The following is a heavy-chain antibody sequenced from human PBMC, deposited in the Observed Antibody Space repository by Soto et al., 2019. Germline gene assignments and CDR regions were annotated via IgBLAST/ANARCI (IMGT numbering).Heavy chain of an antibody. CDR2: INGSGGST. CDR3: ASPPYISGWGY. J-gene: IGHJ4*02. D-gene: IGHD6-19*01. V-gene: IGHV3-23*01. CDR1: GFTFSSYA. Sequence: EVQLLESGGGLVQPGGSLRLSCAASGFTFSSYAMSWVRQAPGKGLEWVSSINGSGGSTYYADSVKGRFTISRDNSKNTRYLQMNSLRAEETAVYYGASPPYISGWGYWGQGTLVTVSS.